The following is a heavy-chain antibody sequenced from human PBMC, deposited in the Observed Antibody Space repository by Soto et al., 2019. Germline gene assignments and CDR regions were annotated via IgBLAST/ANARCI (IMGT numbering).Heavy chain of an antibody. CDR3: ARDRPEAPNGRDYGDYRGAFAI. D-gene: IGHD4-17*01. CDR2: IYYSGST. V-gene: IGHV4-31*03. Sequence: QVQLQESGPGLGKASQTLSLTCTVSGGSISSGDYYWSWIRQHPGKGLEWIGYIYYSGSTYYNPSLKSRVTISVDTSKNQFSLKLSSVTAADTAVYYCARDRPEAPNGRDYGDYRGAFAIWGQGTMVTVSS. J-gene: IGHJ3*02. CDR1: GGSISSGDYY.